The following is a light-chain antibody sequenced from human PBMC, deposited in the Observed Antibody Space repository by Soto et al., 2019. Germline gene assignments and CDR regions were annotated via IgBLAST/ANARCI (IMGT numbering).Light chain of an antibody. CDR3: QQYNNWPRT. CDR2: GAS. J-gene: IGKJ1*01. Sequence: DTMLTQSPGTLALSPGEGATLSCRASQSLSGRYLAWYQQKPGQAPRLLIYGASTRATGIPDRFSGSGSGTDFTLTISRLEPEDFAVYYCQQYNNWPRTFGQGTKVEIK. CDR1: QSLSGRY. V-gene: IGKV3-20*01.